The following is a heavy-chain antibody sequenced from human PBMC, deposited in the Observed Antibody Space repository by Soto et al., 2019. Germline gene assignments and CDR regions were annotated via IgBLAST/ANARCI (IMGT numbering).Heavy chain of an antibody. Sequence: QVQLVQSGAEVKKPGASVKVSCKASGYTFTSYGIAWVRLAPGQGLEWMGWISAQNSKTTYARKFQGRATLTTDTSPNTAYLELRSPGTDDTAIYFCARRGYFQSRGYLGYWGQGTRVTVAS. CDR3: ARRGYFQSRGYLGY. CDR2: ISAQNSKT. CDR1: GYTFTSYG. D-gene: IGHD3-22*01. J-gene: IGHJ4*02. V-gene: IGHV1-18*04.